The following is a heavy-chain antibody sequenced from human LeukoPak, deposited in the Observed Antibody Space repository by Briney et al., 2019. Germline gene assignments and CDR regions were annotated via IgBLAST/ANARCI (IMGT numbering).Heavy chain of an antibody. Sequence: GGSLRLSCAASGFTFSSYSINWVRQAPGKGLEWVSSISSSSSYIYYADSVKGRFTISRDNAKNSLYLQMNSLRAEDTAVYYCARGTGSSWFLDYWGQGTLVTVSS. CDR3: ARGTGSSWFLDY. J-gene: IGHJ4*02. V-gene: IGHV3-21*01. CDR1: GFTFSSYS. CDR2: ISSSSSYI. D-gene: IGHD6-13*01.